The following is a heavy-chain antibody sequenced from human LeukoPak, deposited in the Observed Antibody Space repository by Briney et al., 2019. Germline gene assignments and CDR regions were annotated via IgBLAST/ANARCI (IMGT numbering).Heavy chain of an antibody. CDR1: GYTFSNYG. V-gene: IGHV1-18*01. J-gene: IGHJ5*02. D-gene: IGHD6-13*01. CDR2: ISDYNSNR. CDR3: ARSGRSWYDWSDP. Sequence: GASVKVSCKASGYTFSNYGINWLRHAPGQGLEWMGWISDYNSNRNYVQKFQGRFTLTADTSSSTAYMELRSLTSDDTATYYCARSGRSWYDWSDPWGQGTQVTVSA.